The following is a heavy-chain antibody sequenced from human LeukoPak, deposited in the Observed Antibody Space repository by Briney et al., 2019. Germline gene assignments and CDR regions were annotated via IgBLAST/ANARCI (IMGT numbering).Heavy chain of an antibody. J-gene: IGHJ4*02. D-gene: IGHD2-2*02. CDR2: IYSGGST. Sequence: GGSLRLSCAASGFTVSSNYMSWVRQAPGKGLEWVSVIYSGGSTYYADSVKGRFTISRDSSKNTVYLQMNSLRAEDTAVYYCAKGRACSSTSCYRGFFDYWGQGTLVTVSS. CDR1: GFTVSSNY. V-gene: IGHV3-53*01. CDR3: AKGRACSSTSCYRGFFDY.